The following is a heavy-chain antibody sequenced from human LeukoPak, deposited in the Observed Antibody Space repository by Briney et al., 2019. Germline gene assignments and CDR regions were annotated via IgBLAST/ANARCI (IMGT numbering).Heavy chain of an antibody. CDR2: ISSSGSTK. J-gene: IGHJ4*02. Sequence: PGGSLRLSCGASGFTFSDYYMSWIRQAPGKGLEWVSYISSSGSTKYYADSVKGRFTISRDNAKNSLYLQMNSLRVEDTAVYFCARDRNYYESSAYHRVDYWGQGTLVTVSS. CDR1: GFTFSDYY. D-gene: IGHD3-22*01. CDR3: ARDRNYYESSAYHRVDY. V-gene: IGHV3-11*04.